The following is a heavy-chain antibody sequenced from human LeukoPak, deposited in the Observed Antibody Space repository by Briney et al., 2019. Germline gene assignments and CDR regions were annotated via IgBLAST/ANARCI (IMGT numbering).Heavy chain of an antibody. D-gene: IGHD3-16*01. V-gene: IGHV3-7*01. Sequence: GGSLRLSCAAAGFTFSTYWMSWVRQAPGKGLEWVANIKQDGSEKYFVDSVKGRFTISRDNAKNSLYLQMNSLRAEDTAVYYCARLAAWGWTQNWFDPWGQGTLVTVSS. J-gene: IGHJ5*02. CDR3: ARLAAWGWTQNWFDP. CDR1: GFTFSTYW. CDR2: IKQDGSEK.